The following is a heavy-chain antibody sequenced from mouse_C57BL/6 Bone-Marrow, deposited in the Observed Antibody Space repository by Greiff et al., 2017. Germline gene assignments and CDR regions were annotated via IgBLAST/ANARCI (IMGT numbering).Heavy chain of an antibody. D-gene: IGHD2-5*01. Sequence: VQGVESGPELVKPGASVKISCKASGYAFSSSWMNWVKQRPGKGLEWIGRIYPGDGNTNYNGKFKGKATLTADKSSSTAYLQLSSLTSVHSAVYFCARDPYYSIYFDYWGQGTTLTVSS. CDR3: ARDPYYSIYFDY. CDR2: IYPGDGNT. J-gene: IGHJ2*01. CDR1: GYAFSSSW. V-gene: IGHV1-82*01.